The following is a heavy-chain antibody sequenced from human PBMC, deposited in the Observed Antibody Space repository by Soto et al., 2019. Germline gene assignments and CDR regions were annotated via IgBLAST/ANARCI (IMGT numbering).Heavy chain of an antibody. J-gene: IGHJ4*01. V-gene: IGHV3-33*01. CDR2: IWYDGSSK. Sequence: PGGSLRLSCAASGFTFSSYGMHWVRQAPGKGLEWVAVIWYDGSSKYYADSVKGRFTISRDNSKNTLYLQMNSLRAEDTAVYYCARRGSIEAAGTRPYYFDYWGHGTLVTVSS. CDR1: GFTFSSYG. D-gene: IGHD6-13*01. CDR3: ARRGSIEAAGTRPYYFDY.